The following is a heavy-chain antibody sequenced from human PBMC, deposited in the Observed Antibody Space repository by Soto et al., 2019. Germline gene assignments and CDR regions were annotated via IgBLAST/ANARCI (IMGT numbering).Heavy chain of an antibody. D-gene: IGHD3-3*01. CDR3: AKASMDQRSAYPTYHWFDT. CDR1: GYSFTSYW. CDR2: IYPADSRS. J-gene: IGHJ5*02. V-gene: IGHV5-51*01. Sequence: PGESLKISCKAYGYSFTSYWIGWVRQMPGKGLEWMGIIYPADSRSRYGPSFQGQVTMSADKSINTAYLQWSSLKTEDTALYYCAKASMDQRSAYPTYHWFDTWGQGTLVTVSS.